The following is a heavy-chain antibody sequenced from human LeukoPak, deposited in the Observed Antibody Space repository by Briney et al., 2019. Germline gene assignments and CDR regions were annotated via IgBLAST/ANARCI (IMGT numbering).Heavy chain of an antibody. Sequence: SETLSLTCTVSGGSISSGGYYWSWIRQHPGKGLEWIGYIYYSGSTYYNPSLKSRVTISVDTSKNQFSLKLSSVAAADTAVYYCARGEDVYYFDYSGQGTLVTVSS. CDR3: ARGEDVYYFDY. CDR2: IYYSGST. CDR1: GGSISSGGYY. J-gene: IGHJ4*02. V-gene: IGHV4-31*03.